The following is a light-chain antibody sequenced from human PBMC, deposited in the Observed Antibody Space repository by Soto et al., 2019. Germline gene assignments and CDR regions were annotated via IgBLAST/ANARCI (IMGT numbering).Light chain of an antibody. CDR2: VAS. CDR3: LQYRSNPPIA. V-gene: IGKV3-20*01. Sequence: ASQSVSSSYLAWYQQKPGQAPRLLIYVASRRATGVPDRFSGSGSGTDFTLTISSLQAEGFATYSDLQYRSNPPIAFGLGTRLEIK. J-gene: IGKJ5*01. CDR1: QSVSSSY.